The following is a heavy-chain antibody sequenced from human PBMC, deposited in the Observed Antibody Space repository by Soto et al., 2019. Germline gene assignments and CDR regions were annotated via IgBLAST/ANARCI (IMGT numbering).Heavy chain of an antibody. CDR3: ARDRYPFDY. V-gene: IGHV3-30-3*01. J-gene: IGHJ4*02. D-gene: IGHD1-26*01. Sequence: LRLSCAASGFTFSSYAMHWVRQAPGKGLEWVAVISYDGSNKYYADSVKGRFTISRDNSKNTLYLQMNSLRAEDTAVYYCARDRYPFDYWGQGTLVTVSS. CDR1: GFTFSSYA. CDR2: ISYDGSNK.